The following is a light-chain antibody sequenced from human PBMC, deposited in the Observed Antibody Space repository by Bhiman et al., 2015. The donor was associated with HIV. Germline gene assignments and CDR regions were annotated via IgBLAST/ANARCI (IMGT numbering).Light chain of an antibody. J-gene: IGLJ3*02. V-gene: IGLV3-21*02. CDR3: QVWNSGRDRPGV. CDR2: YDS. Sequence: SYELTQPPSVSVSPGQTARITCSGDALPKENAYWYQQKPGQAPVLVIYYDSDRPSGIPERISGSNSGNTATLTISRVEAGDEADYYCQVWNSGRDRPGVFGGGTKLTVL. CDR1: ALPKEN.